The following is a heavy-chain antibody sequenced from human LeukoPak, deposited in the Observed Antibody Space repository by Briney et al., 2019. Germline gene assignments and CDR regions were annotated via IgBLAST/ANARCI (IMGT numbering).Heavy chain of an antibody. Sequence: PGGSLRLSCAASGFTFSGSAMHWVRQASGKGLEWVGRIRSKANSYATAYAASMKGRFTVSRDDSKNTAYLHMNSLKTEDTAVYYCTVLRDVTNGFVDCYWGQGTLVTVSS. CDR2: IRSKANSYAT. J-gene: IGHJ4*02. CDR3: TVLRDVTNGFVDCY. V-gene: IGHV3-73*01. D-gene: IGHD2-8*01. CDR1: GFTFSGSA.